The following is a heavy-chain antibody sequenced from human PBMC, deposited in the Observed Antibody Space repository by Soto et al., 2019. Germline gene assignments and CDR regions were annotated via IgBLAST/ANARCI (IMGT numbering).Heavy chain of an antibody. D-gene: IGHD2-21*02. CDR1: GFTFSSYS. J-gene: IGHJ6*02. Sequence: GGSLRLSCAASGFTFSSYSMNWVRQAPGKGLEWVSSISSSSSYIYYADSVKGRFTISRDNAKNSLYLQMNSLRAEDTAVYYCASAPRLDRAYCGGDCYPPPDYGMDVWGQGTTVTVSS. CDR3: ASAPRLDRAYCGGDCYPPPDYGMDV. CDR2: ISSSSSYI. V-gene: IGHV3-21*01.